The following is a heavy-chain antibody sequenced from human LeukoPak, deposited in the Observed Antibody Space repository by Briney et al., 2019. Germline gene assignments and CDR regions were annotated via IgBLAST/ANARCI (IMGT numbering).Heavy chain of an antibody. CDR2: IRSKANNYAT. J-gene: IGHJ4*02. CDR3: VSSSSGWGKFDY. D-gene: IGHD6-19*01. CDR1: GFTFSDSH. Sequence: PGGSLRLSCAASGFTFSDSHMHWVRQASGKGLEWVGHIRSKANNYATAYGASVTGRFTISRDDSKNTAYLQMDSLKTEDTAVYYCVSSSSGWGKFDYWGQGTLVTVSS. V-gene: IGHV3-73*01.